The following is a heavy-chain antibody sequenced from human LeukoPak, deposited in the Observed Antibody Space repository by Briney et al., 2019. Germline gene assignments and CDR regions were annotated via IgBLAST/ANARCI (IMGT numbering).Heavy chain of an antibody. D-gene: IGHD1-26*01. CDR3: ATSIVGATMDFYFDY. Sequence: SETLSLTCAVYGGSFSGYYWSWIRQPPGKGLEWIGYIYYSGSTNYNPSLKSRVTISVDTSKNQFSLKLSSVTAADTAVYYCATSIVGATMDFYFDYWGQGTLVTVSS. CDR1: GGSFSGYY. CDR2: IYYSGST. V-gene: IGHV4-59*08. J-gene: IGHJ4*02.